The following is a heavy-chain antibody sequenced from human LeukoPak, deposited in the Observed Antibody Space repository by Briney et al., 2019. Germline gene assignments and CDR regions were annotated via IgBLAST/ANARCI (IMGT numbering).Heavy chain of an antibody. Sequence: GGSLRLSCAASRFTFSDYYMSWIRQAPGKGLEWVSYISSSGSTIYYADSVKGRFTISRDNAKNSLYLQINSLRAEDTAVYYCARVETYSGNYHRCVFDYWGQGTLVTVSS. V-gene: IGHV3-11*04. CDR1: RFTFSDYY. J-gene: IGHJ4*02. D-gene: IGHD1-26*01. CDR3: ARVETYSGNYHRCVFDY. CDR2: ISSSGSTI.